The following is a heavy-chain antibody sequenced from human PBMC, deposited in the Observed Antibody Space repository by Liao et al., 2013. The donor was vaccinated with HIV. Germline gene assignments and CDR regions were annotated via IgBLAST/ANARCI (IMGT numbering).Heavy chain of an antibody. J-gene: IGHJ4*02. D-gene: IGHD3-10*02. CDR3: ARVMLGGYFDY. V-gene: IGHV4-39*07. Sequence: QLQLQESGPGLVKPSETLSLTCTVSGGSISSSSYYWGWIRQPPGKGLEWIGSIYYSGSTYYNPSLKSRVTISVDTSKNQFSLKLSSVTAADTAVYYCARVMLGGYFDYWGQGTLVTVSS. CDR1: GGSISSSSYY. CDR2: IYYSGST.